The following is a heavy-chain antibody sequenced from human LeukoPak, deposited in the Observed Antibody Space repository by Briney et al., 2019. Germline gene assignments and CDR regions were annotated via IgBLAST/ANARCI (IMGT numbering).Heavy chain of an antibody. J-gene: IGHJ4*02. CDR1: GFTFSDYS. Sequence: PGGSLRLSCAASGFTFSDYSMNWVRQAPGKGLEWISYISSSGDNIYYADSVKGRFTISRDNAKSSLYLQVNSLRAEDTAVYYCARDDFEKDYDSSGYYPSDYWGQGTLVTVSS. CDR3: ARDDFEKDYDSSGYYPSDY. D-gene: IGHD3-22*01. CDR2: ISSSGDNI. V-gene: IGHV3-48*01.